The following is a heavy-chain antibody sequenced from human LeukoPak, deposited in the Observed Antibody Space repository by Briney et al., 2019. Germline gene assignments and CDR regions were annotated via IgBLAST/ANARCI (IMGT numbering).Heavy chain of an antibody. D-gene: IGHD3-3*01. Sequence: SETLSLTCTVSGGSISSYYWSWIRQPPGKGLEWIGYIYYSGSTNYNPSLKSRVTISVDTSKNQFSLKLSSVTAADTAVYYCAGSITIFGVVDYWGQGTLVTVSS. V-gene: IGHV4-59*01. J-gene: IGHJ4*02. CDR3: AGSITIFGVVDY. CDR1: GGSISSYY. CDR2: IYYSGST.